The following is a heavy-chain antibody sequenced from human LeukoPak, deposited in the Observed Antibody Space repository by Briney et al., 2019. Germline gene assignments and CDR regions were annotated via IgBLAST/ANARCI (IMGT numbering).Heavy chain of an antibody. Sequence: GESLRLSCAASGFTFSDYYMSWIRQAPGKGLEWVSYISSSSSTKYYADSVKGRFTISRDNAKNSPYLQMNSLRAEDTAVYYCARYCGGDCSRRAFDYWGQGTLVTVSS. D-gene: IGHD2-21*02. CDR1: GFTFSDYY. CDR2: ISSSSSTK. J-gene: IGHJ4*02. V-gene: IGHV3-11*01. CDR3: ARYCGGDCSRRAFDY.